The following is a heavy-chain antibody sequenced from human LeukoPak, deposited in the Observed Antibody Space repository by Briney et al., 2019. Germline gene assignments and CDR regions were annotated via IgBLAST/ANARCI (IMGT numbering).Heavy chain of an antibody. J-gene: IGHJ6*04. CDR3: TTPGEPNYYYYGMDV. CDR2: IKSKTDGGTT. D-gene: IGHD1-1*01. CDR1: GFTFSNAW. Sequence: KPGGSLRLSCAASGFTFSNAWMSWVRQAPGKGLEWVGRIKSKTDGGTTDYAAPVKGRFTISRDDSKNTLYLQMNSLKTEDTAVYYCTTPGEPNYYYYGMDVWGKGTTVTVSS. V-gene: IGHV3-15*01.